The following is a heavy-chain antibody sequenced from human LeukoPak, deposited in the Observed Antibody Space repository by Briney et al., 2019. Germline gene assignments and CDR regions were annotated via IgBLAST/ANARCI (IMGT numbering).Heavy chain of an antibody. CDR1: GFTFSSYW. D-gene: IGHD6-19*01. CDR2: IKQDGSEK. Sequence: GGSLRLSCAASGFTFSSYWMSWVRQAPGKGLEWVANIKQDGSEKYYVDSVKGRFTISRDNAKNSLYLQMNSLRAVDTAVYYCARGLGYSSGWMSLPYYYYGMDVWGKGTTVTVSS. CDR3: ARGLGYSSGWMSLPYYYYGMDV. J-gene: IGHJ6*04. V-gene: IGHV3-7*03.